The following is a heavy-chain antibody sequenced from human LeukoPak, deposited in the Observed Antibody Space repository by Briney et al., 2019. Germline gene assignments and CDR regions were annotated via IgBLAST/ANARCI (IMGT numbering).Heavy chain of an antibody. Sequence: GGSLRLSCVASGFTFSSYGIHWVRQAPGKGLEWVAFIRSKAYGGTTEYAASVKGRFTISRDDSKSIAYLQMNSLKTEDTAVYYCTRGGYYDSSGYPYFDYWGQGTLVTVSS. V-gene: IGHV3-49*04. CDR2: IRSKAYGGTT. CDR1: GFTFSSYG. D-gene: IGHD3-22*01. J-gene: IGHJ4*02. CDR3: TRGGYYDSSGYPYFDY.